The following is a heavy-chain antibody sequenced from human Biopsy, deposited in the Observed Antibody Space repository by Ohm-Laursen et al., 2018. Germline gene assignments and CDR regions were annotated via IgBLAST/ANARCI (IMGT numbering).Heavy chain of an antibody. CDR2: NIPILGTG. Sequence: SVKVSCKAPGGTFSNYGVDWVRQAPGQGLEWLGGNIPILGTGNYAQKFQDRVTIAADTSTSTATMELRSLRSDDTAMYYCATKLTGYFHHWGQGTLVIVSS. D-gene: IGHD3-9*01. CDR1: GGTFSNYG. CDR3: ATKLTGYFHH. V-gene: IGHV1-69*06. J-gene: IGHJ1*01.